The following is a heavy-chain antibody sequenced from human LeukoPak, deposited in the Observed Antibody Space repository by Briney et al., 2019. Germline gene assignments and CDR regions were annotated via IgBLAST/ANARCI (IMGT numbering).Heavy chain of an antibody. J-gene: IGHJ4*02. CDR2: INTQGTHT. V-gene: IGHV3-74*01. CDR1: GITFSSYW. Sequence: GGSLRLSCAVSGITFSSYWMHWVRQDPGRGLLWVSRINTQGTHTNYADSVKGRFTISRDNAKNTLYLQMSSLRADDTAVYYCVIDLGDYNDFWGQGTLVSVSS. CDR3: VIDLGDYNDF. D-gene: IGHD2-15*01.